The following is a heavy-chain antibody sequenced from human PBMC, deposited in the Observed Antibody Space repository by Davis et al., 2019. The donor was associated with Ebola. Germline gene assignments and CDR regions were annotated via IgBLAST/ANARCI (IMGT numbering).Heavy chain of an antibody. CDR2: IRSKANSYAT. V-gene: IGHV3-73*01. CDR3: TSRRDGGNSNY. CDR1: GFTFSGSA. J-gene: IGHJ4*02. Sequence: ESLKISCAASGFTFSGSAMHWVRQASGKGLEWVGRIRSKANSYATAYAASVKGRFTISRDDSKNTAYLQMNSLKTEDTAVYYCTSRRDGGNSNYWGQGTLVTVSS. D-gene: IGHD4-23*01.